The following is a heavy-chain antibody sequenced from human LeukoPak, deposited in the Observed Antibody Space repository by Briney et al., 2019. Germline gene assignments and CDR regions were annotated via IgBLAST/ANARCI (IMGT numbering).Heavy chain of an antibody. CDR1: GFTFSSYW. V-gene: IGHV3-23*01. CDR3: ARVWSPPYTSSWPYYFDF. CDR2: ISGSGGST. J-gene: IGHJ4*02. D-gene: IGHD6-13*01. Sequence: GGSLRLSCAASGFTFSSYWMSWVRQAPGKGLEWVSGISGSGGSTYYADSVKGRFTISRDNTKNTLYLQMNSLRAEDAAVYFCARVWSPPYTSSWPYYFDFWGQGALVTVSS.